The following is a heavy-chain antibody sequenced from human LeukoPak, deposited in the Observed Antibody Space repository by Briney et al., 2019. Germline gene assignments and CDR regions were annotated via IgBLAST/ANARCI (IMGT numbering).Heavy chain of an antibody. J-gene: IGHJ4*02. Sequence: GESLTLSCAVSGFTFSSCGIYWVGFAQAPGKVRVAFVRYDGSNKYYADSVKGRFTISRDNSKNTLYLQMNSLRAEDTAVYYCAKDFSGETIFGVVPDYWGQGTLVTVSS. CDR1: GFTFSSCG. D-gene: IGHD3-3*01. CDR2: VRYDGSNK. V-gene: IGHV3-30*02. CDR3: AKDFSGETIFGVVPDY.